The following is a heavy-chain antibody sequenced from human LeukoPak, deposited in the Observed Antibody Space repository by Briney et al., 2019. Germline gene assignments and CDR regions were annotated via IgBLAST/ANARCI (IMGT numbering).Heavy chain of an antibody. V-gene: IGHV3-30*01. CDR3: AREGYRYADYYCYYMDV. CDR1: GFTFSFYG. CDR2: ISYHGSNK. Sequence: PGGSLRLSCAASGFTFSFYGLHWFRQAPGKGLEWVAFISYHGSNKYYADSVKGRFTISRDNSKNTVNLQLNSLRAEDTAVYYCAREGYRYADYYCYYMDVWGKGTTVTVSS. J-gene: IGHJ6*03. D-gene: IGHD5-18*01.